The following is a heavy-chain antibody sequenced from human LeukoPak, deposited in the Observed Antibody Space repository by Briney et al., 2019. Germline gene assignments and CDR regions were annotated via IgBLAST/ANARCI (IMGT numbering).Heavy chain of an antibody. CDR2: IASDGSST. D-gene: IGHD4-23*01. CDR1: GFTFSDYA. J-gene: IGHJ4*02. CDR3: ARGRPHGNDY. V-gene: IGHV3-74*01. Sequence: QAGGSLRLSCVVSGFTFSDYAMNWVRQAPGKGLVWVSRIASDGSSTTYADSVKGRFSISRDNAKNTLYLQMNSLRVEDTAVYYCARGRPHGNDYWGQGTLVTVSS.